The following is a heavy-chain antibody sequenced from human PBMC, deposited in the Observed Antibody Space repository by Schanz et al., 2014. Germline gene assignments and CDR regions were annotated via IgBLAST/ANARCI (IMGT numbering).Heavy chain of an antibody. Sequence: VQLVESGGGLVQPGGSLRLSCAASRFTFSSYTMHWVRQAPGKGLEWVALISYDGSNKYYADSVKGRFAISRENSKNTMFLQMSSLRPEDTAVYYCAKGFGGYDLVLDYWGQGTLVTVSS. CDR3: AKGFGGYDLVLDY. J-gene: IGHJ4*02. CDR2: ISYDGSNK. CDR1: RFTFSSYT. V-gene: IGHV3-30*09. D-gene: IGHD5-12*01.